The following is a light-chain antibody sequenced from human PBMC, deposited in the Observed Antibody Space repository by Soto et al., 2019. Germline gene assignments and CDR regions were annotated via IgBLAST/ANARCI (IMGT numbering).Light chain of an antibody. CDR3: QTRGTGIV. CDR1: SGHSSYA. J-gene: IGLJ2*01. CDR2: LNSDGSH. Sequence: QPVLTQSPSASASLGASVKLTCTLSSGHSSYAIAWHQQQPEKGPRYLMKLNSDGSHSKGDGIPDRFSGSSSGAERYLTISSVQFEDVADYYCQTRGTGIVFGGGTTVTVL. V-gene: IGLV4-69*01.